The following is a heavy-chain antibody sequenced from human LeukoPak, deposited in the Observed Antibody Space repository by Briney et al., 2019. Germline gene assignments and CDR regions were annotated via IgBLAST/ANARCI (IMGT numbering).Heavy chain of an antibody. J-gene: IGHJ4*02. V-gene: IGHV3-23*01. CDR1: GFTFSSYW. Sequence: GGSLRLSCAASGFTFSSYWMHWVRQAPGKGLEWVSTISSGGSSTYYADSVKGRFTISRDNSKNTLYLQMNSLRAADTAVYYCAKDQGDYWGQGTLVTVSS. CDR3: AKDQGDY. CDR2: ISSGGSST.